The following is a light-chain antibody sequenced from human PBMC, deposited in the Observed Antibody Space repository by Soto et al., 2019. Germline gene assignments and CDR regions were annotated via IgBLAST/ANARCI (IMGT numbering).Light chain of an antibody. CDR2: AAS. J-gene: IGKJ1*01. CDR1: QSISSY. Sequence: DIQMTQSPSSLSASIGDRVTITCRASQSISSYLNWYQQKPGKAPKLLMHAASSLDRGVPSRFSGSGSGTDFTLIISGLEPEDFATYYCQQTYSTPWTFGRGTKV. V-gene: IGKV1-39*01. CDR3: QQTYSTPWT.